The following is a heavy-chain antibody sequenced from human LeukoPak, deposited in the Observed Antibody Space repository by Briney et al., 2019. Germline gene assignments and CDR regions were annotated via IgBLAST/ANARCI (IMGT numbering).Heavy chain of an antibody. CDR1: GGSFSGYY. D-gene: IGHD6-13*01. V-gene: IGHV4-34*01. Sequence: SETLSLTCAVYGGSFSGYYWSWIRQPPGKGLEWIGEINHSGSTNYNPSLKSRVTISVDTSKNQFSLKLSSVTAADTAVYYCARDRYSSWHFDYWGQGTLVTVSS. CDR3: ARDRYSSWHFDY. J-gene: IGHJ4*02. CDR2: INHSGST.